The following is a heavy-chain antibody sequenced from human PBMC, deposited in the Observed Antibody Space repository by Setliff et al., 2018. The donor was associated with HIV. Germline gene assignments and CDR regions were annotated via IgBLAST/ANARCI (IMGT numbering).Heavy chain of an antibody. Sequence: SETLSLTCTVSGDSISGGGYFWSWVRQHPGKGLEWIGYIYYTGNTYYNPSLKSRVIMSVDTSKKQFYLKLSSVTAADTAVYYCAATYCRGGGRDCPQMYDYWGQGSLVTVSS. J-gene: IGHJ4*02. CDR2: IYYTGNT. CDR1: GDSISGGGYF. D-gene: IGHD2-15*01. V-gene: IGHV4-31*03. CDR3: AATYCRGGGRDCPQMYDY.